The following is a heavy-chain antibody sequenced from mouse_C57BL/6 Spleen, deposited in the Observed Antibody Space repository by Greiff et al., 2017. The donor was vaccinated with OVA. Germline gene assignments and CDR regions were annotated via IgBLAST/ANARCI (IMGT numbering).Heavy chain of an antibody. CDR2: IYPGDGDT. V-gene: IGHV1-82*01. J-gene: IGHJ1*03. Sequence: QVQLKQSGPELVKPGASVKISCKASGYAFSSSWMNWVKQRPGKGLEWIGRIYPGDGDTNYNGKFKGKATLTADKSSSTAYMQLNSLTSEDSAVYYCAREAYGNYVYFDVWGTGTTVTVSS. CDR3: AREAYGNYVYFDV. D-gene: IGHD2-1*01. CDR1: GYAFSSSW.